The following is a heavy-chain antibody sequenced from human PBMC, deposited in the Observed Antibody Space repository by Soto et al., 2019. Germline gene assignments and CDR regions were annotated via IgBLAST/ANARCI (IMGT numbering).Heavy chain of an antibody. CDR1: GYSFTSYW. CDR3: ASEGYSGYDDYYYGMDV. CDR2: IDPSDSYT. J-gene: IGHJ6*02. Sequence: GESLKISCKGSGYSFTSYWISWVRQMPGKGLEWMGRIDPSDSYTNYSPSFQGHVTISADKSISTAYLQWSSLKASDTAMYYCASEGYSGYDDYYYGMDVWGQGTTVIVSS. V-gene: IGHV5-10-1*01. D-gene: IGHD5-12*01.